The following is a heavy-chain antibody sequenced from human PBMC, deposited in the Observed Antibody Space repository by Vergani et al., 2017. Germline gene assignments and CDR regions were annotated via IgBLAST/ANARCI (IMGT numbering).Heavy chain of an antibody. CDR3: AKSQYSSGWFIVDY. CDR2: ISYDGSNK. V-gene: IGHV3-30*18. Sequence: QVQLVESGGGVVQPGRSLRLSCAASGFTFSSYGMHWVRQAPGKGLEWVAVISYDGSNKYYADSVKGRFTISRDNSKNTLYLQMNSLRAEDTALYYCAKSQYSSGWFIVDYWGQGTRVTVSS. CDR1: GFTFSSYG. J-gene: IGHJ4*02. D-gene: IGHD6-19*01.